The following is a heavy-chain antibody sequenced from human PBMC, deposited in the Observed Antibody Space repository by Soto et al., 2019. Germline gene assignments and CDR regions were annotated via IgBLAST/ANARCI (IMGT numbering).Heavy chain of an antibody. CDR1: GFTFSNYA. J-gene: IGHJ4*02. CDR3: AKAGCSGGTCYLYYFDY. CDR2: ISGRGGNT. V-gene: IGHV3-23*01. D-gene: IGHD2-15*01. Sequence: GSLRLSCAASGFTFSNYAMSWVRQAPGKGLEWVSTISGRGGNTYYADSVKGRFTISRDNSRNTLYLQMDSLRVEDSAVYSCAKAGCSGGTCYLYYFDYWRQGALVTVSS.